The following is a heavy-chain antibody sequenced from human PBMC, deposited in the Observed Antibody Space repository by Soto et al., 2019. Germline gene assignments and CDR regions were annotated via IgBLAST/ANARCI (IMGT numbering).Heavy chain of an antibody. J-gene: IGHJ3*02. V-gene: IGHV4-59*01. Sequence: PSETLSLTCTVPGGSISSYYWTWIRQFPGKRLEWIAHIHNSGNTNSNPSLKSRVTILMDTSKNQISLRLTSVTAADTAMYYCARLQYTVVTPIDMWGQGTMVTVSS. CDR3: ARLQYTVVTPIDM. D-gene: IGHD2-21*02. CDR1: GGSISSYY. CDR2: IHNSGNT.